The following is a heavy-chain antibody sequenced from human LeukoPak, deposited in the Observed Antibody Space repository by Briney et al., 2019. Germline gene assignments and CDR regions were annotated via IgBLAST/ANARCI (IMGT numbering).Heavy chain of an antibody. J-gene: IGHJ5*02. CDR3: ARGGYCSSTSCYNNWFDP. V-gene: IGHV3-48*03. CDR1: GFTFDTYE. Sequence: PGGSLRLSCVASGFTFDTYEMNWVRQAPGKGPEWVPYIGSGGSSKYYADSVKGRFTISRDNAKNSLYLQMNSLRAEDTAVYYCARGGYCSSTSCYNNWFDPWGQGTLVTVSS. CDR2: IGSGGSSK. D-gene: IGHD2-2*02.